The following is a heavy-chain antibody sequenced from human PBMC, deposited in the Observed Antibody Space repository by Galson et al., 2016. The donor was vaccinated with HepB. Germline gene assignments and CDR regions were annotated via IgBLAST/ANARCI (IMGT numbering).Heavy chain of an antibody. J-gene: IGHJ4*02. CDR3: ARSVEGHFDY. Sequence: SLRLSCAASGFTFSSYSMNWVRQAPGKGLEWVSYISVYRTIYYADSVKGRFTISRDNARNSLYLQMNTLRAGDTAVYYCARSVEGHFDYWGQGILVTVSS. D-gene: IGHD1-1*01. V-gene: IGHV3-48*04. CDR2: ISVYRTI. CDR1: GFTFSSYS.